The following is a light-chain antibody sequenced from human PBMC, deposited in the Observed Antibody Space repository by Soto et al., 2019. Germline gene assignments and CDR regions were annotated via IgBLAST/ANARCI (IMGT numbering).Light chain of an antibody. J-gene: IGKJ4*01. Sequence: EIVMTQSPVTLSVSPGGGATLSCRASQSAGTNLAWYQQQPGQPPRLLIYGASIRATGVPARFSGSGSGTEFTLTISSLQSEDFAVYYCQQYNNWPPLTFGGGTKGEIE. V-gene: IGKV3-15*01. CDR2: GAS. CDR1: QSAGTN. CDR3: QQYNNWPPLT.